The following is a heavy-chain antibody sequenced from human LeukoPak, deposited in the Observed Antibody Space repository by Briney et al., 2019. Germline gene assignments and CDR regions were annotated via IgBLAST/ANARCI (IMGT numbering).Heavy chain of an antibody. Sequence: PGGSLRLSCAASGFTFSSYAMRWVRQAPGKGLEWVSSISGSGGSTYYADSVKGRFTISRDNSKNTLYLQMNSLRAEDTAVYYCAKDWDYYGSGSYSDYWGQGTLATVSS. V-gene: IGHV3-23*01. CDR1: GFTFSSYA. CDR2: ISGSGGST. CDR3: AKDWDYYGSGSYSDY. J-gene: IGHJ4*02. D-gene: IGHD3-10*01.